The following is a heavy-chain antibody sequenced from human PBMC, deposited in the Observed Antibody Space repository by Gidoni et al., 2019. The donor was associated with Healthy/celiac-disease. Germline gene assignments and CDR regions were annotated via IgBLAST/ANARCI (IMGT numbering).Heavy chain of an antibody. CDR1: GFTVSSNY. CDR2: IYSGGST. Sequence: EVQLVESGGGLVQPGGSLRLSCAASGFTVSSNYMSWVRQAPGKGLEWVSVIYSGGSTYYEDSVKGRFTISGDNSKNTLYLQMNSLRAEDTAVYYCAREGVGAANDAFDIWGQGTMVTVSS. V-gene: IGHV3-66*01. CDR3: AREGVGAANDAFDI. J-gene: IGHJ3*02. D-gene: IGHD1-26*01.